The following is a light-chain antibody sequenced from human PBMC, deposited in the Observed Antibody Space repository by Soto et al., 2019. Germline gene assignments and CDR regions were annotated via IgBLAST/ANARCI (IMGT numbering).Light chain of an antibody. Sequence: DIQMTQSPSSLSASVGDRVTITCRASQSISSYLNWYQQKPGKAPKLLIYAASSLQSGFPSSFSGSGSGTDFTLTISSLQPEDFATYYCQQSYSTPYTFGQGTK. CDR1: QSISSY. J-gene: IGKJ2*01. CDR3: QQSYSTPYT. CDR2: AAS. V-gene: IGKV1-39*01.